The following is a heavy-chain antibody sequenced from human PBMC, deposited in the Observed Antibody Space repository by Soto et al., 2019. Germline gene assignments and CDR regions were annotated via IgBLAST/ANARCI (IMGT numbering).Heavy chain of an antibody. D-gene: IGHD1-26*01. CDR1: RDSVSSRSVT. CDR3: VRLIGNSWLDF. Sequence: TLMLTCAISRDSVSSRSVTWNWISHCPSIGLEWLGRTYYRSKWYNDYAESVKSRITINPDTSKNQFSLHLNSVTPEDAAVYYCVRLIGNSWLDFWGQGTLVTVSS. J-gene: IGHJ5*01. CDR2: TYYRSKWYN. V-gene: IGHV6-1*01.